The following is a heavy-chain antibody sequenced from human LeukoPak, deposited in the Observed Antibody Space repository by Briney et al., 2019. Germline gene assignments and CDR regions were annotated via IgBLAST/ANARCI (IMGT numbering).Heavy chain of an antibody. CDR2: IYYSGST. CDR3: ARLPARFGVVIPNDAFDI. CDR1: GGSVSSGSYY. D-gene: IGHD3-3*01. Sequence: RTSETLSLTCTVSGGSVSSGSYYWSWIRQPPGKGLEWIGYIYYSGSTNYNPSLKSRVTISVDTSKNQFSLKLSSVTAADTAVYYCARLPARFGVVIPNDAFDIWGQGTMVTVSS. J-gene: IGHJ3*02. V-gene: IGHV4-61*01.